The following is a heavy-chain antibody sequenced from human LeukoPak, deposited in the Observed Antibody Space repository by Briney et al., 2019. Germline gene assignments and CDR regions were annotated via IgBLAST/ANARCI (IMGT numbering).Heavy chain of an antibody. D-gene: IGHD1-26*01. CDR2: INHSGST. V-gene: IGHV4-34*01. J-gene: IGHJ4*02. CDR1: GGSFSGYY. CDR3: ARDIRGVSY. Sequence: SATLSLTCAVYGGSFSGYYWSWIRQPPGKGLEWIGEINHSGSTNYNPSLKSRVTISVDTSKNQFSLKLSSVTAADTAVYYCARDIRGVSYWGQGTLVTVSS.